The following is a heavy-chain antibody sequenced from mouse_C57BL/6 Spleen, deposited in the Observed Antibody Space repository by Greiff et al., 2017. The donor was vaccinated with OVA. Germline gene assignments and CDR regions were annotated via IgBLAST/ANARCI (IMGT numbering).Heavy chain of an antibody. J-gene: IGHJ4*01. CDR2: IWSGGST. V-gene: IGHV2-2*01. Sequence: VQLKESGPGLVQPSQSLSITCTVSGFSLTSYGVHWVRQSPGKGLEWLGVIWSGGSTDYNAAFISRLSISKDNSKSQVFFKMNSLQADDTAIYYCARNWDVVYYAMDYWGQGTSVTVSS. CDR3: ARNWDVVYYAMDY. CDR1: GFSLTSYG. D-gene: IGHD4-1*01.